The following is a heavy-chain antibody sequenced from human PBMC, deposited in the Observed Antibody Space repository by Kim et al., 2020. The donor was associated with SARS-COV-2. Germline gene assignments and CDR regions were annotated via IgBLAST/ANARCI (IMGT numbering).Heavy chain of an antibody. J-gene: IGHJ4*02. CDR1: GFTFSSYT. D-gene: IGHD6-13*01. CDR3: ARDSVRGSSWYRAPGFKGDY. V-gene: IGHV3-30*04. Sequence: GGSLRLSCVASGFTFSSYTMHWVRQAPGKGLEWVAVILYDGSNKYYVDSVKGRFTISRDNSKNTLYLQMNSLRAEDTAVYYCARDSVRGSSWYRAPGFKGDYWGQGTLVTVSS. CDR2: ILYDGSNK.